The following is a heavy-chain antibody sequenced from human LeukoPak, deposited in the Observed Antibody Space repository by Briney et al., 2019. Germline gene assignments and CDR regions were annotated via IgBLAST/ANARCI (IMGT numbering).Heavy chain of an antibody. J-gene: IGHJ4*02. Sequence: GGSLRLSCLTSGFTFSSYQMNWVRQAPGKGLEWVAFIRYDGSNKYYVESVKGRFSISRDNSKNTLYLEMNSLRAEDTAIYYCAKGKGKLGAFQSDFDYWGQGTLVTVSS. CDR1: GFTFSSYQ. CDR2: IRYDGSNK. V-gene: IGHV3-30*02. D-gene: IGHD1-26*01. CDR3: AKGKGKLGAFQSDFDY.